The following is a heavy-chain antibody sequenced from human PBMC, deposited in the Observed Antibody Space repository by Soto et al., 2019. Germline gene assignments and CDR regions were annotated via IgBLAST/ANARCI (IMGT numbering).Heavy chain of an antibody. J-gene: IGHJ4*02. CDR3: AKDQASGQGSFES. V-gene: IGHV3-30*18. Sequence: GSLRVSCVSSGSSLNIYGMHWVRHAPDKGLEWVALISYDGSNQYYADSVKGRFTISRDNSKNTLFLQMNSLRADDTAVYYCAKDQASGQGSFESWGQGTLVTVSS. CDR1: GSSLNIYG. CDR2: ISYDGSNQ.